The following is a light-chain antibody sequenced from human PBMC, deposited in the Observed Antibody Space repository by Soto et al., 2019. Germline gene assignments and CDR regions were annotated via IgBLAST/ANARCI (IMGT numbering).Light chain of an antibody. Sequence: QSALTQPASVSGSPEQSITISCTGTSSDVGGYNYVSWYQQYPGKAPKVMIYDVTNRPSGVSNRFSGSRSGNTASLTISGLQAEDEADYYCCSFTTSSTYVFGTGTKVTVL. CDR3: CSFTTSSTYV. V-gene: IGLV2-14*01. J-gene: IGLJ1*01. CDR2: DVT. CDR1: SSDVGGYNY.